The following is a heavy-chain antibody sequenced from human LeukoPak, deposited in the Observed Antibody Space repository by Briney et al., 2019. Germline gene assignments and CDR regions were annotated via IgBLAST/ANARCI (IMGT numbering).Heavy chain of an antibody. J-gene: IGHJ4*02. Sequence: SETLSLTCNVSGGSINGYYWTWIRQPPGKGLEWIGYMFYNGNTNYSPSLKSRVTISLDTSKSQISMRLTSVTAADTGVYYCARLGSYSDHWGQGTLVTVSS. CDR3: ARLGSYSDH. D-gene: IGHD1-26*01. CDR2: MFYNGNT. V-gene: IGHV4-59*01. CDR1: GGSINGYY.